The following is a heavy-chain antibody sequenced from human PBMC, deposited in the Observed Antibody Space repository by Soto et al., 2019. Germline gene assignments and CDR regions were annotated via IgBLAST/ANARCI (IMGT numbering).Heavy chain of an antibody. CDR3: ATLYDSSGYTTGYFDY. Sequence: GGSLRLSCAASGFTFDDYAMHWVRQAPGKGLEWVSGISWNSGSIGYADSVKGRFTISRDNAKNSLYLQMNSLRAEDTAVYYCATLYDSSGYTTGYFDYWGQGTLVTVSS. CDR1: GFTFDDYA. D-gene: IGHD3-22*01. V-gene: IGHV3-9*01. J-gene: IGHJ4*02. CDR2: ISWNSGSI.